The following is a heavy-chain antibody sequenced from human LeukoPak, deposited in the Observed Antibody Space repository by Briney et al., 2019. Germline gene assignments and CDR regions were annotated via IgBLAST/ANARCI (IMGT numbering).Heavy chain of an antibody. D-gene: IGHD1-26*01. CDR3: ARESRVGATKGYYFDY. Sequence: GGSLRLSCAASGFTFSSYEMNWVRQAPGKGLEWVSYISSSGSTIYYADSVKGRFTISRDNAKNSLYLQMNSLRAEDTAVYHCARESRVGATKGYYFDYWGQGTLVTVSS. J-gene: IGHJ4*02. V-gene: IGHV3-48*03. CDR1: GFTFSSYE. CDR2: ISSSGSTI.